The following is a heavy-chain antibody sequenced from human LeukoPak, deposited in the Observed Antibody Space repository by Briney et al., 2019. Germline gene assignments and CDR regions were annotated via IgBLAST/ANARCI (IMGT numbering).Heavy chain of an antibody. V-gene: IGHV4-39*07. CDR1: GGSISSSSYY. D-gene: IGHD1-26*01. J-gene: IGHJ5*02. CDR2: IYYSGST. Sequence: SETLSLTCTVSGGSISSSSYYWGWTRQPPGKGLEWIGSIYYSGSTYYHPSLKSRVTISVDTSKNQFSLKLSSVTAADTAVYYCARDPRYGGTKRWFDPWGQGTLVTVSS. CDR3: ARDPRYGGTKRWFDP.